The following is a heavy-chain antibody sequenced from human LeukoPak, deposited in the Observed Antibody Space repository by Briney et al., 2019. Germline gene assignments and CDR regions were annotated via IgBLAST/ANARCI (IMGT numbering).Heavy chain of an antibody. CDR2: ISGSGGIT. J-gene: IGHJ4*02. D-gene: IGHD6-19*01. V-gene: IGHV3-23*01. CDR1: GFTFSSYA. CDR3: AKDGSYSSGWYYFDY. Sequence: PGGSLRLSCTASGFTFSSYAMNWVRQAPGKGLEWVSTISGSGGITYYADSVKGRFTMSRDNSKNTLYLQINSLRAEDTAVYYCAKDGSYSSGWYYFDYWGQGTLVTVSS.